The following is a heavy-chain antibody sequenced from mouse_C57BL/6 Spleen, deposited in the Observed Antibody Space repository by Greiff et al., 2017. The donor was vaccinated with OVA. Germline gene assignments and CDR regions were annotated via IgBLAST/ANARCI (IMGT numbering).Heavy chain of an antibody. J-gene: IGHJ3*01. Sequence: VQLQESGAELAKPGASVKLSCKASGYTFTSYWMHWVKPRPGQGLEWIGDINPSGGYTKYNQKFKDKATLTADKSASTAYMQLSSLTDEDSAGYCCARSRACACWGQGTLVTVSA. D-gene: IGHD3-3*01. CDR2: INPSGGYT. V-gene: IGHV1-7*01. CDR3: ARSRACAC. CDR1: GYTFTSYW.